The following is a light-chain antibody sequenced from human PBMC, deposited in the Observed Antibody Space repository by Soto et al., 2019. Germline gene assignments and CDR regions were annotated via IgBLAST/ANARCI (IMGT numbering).Light chain of an antibody. J-gene: IGKJ1*01. Sequence: VLRLGAGPRSWAPGRRAALSCRASQSVSSSYLAWYQQKRGQAPRLLIYGASNRATGIPDRFSGSGSGTDFTLTISRLEPEDFAVYYCQQYNTSPRTFGQGTKVDIK. V-gene: IGKV3-20*01. CDR1: QSVSSSY. CDR2: GAS. CDR3: QQYNTSPRT.